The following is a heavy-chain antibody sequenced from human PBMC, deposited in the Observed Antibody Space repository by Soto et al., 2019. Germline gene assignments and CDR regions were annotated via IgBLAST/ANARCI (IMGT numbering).Heavy chain of an antibody. J-gene: IGHJ4*02. D-gene: IGHD6-13*01. Sequence: WGSLRLSCAASGFTFSSYAMSWVRQAPGKGLEWVSAISGSGGSTYYADSVKGRFTISRDNSKNTLYLQMNSLRAEDTAVYYCAKTLSSSWYYFDYWGQGTLVTVSS. CDR1: GFTFSSYA. V-gene: IGHV3-23*01. CDR2: ISGSGGST. CDR3: AKTLSSSWYYFDY.